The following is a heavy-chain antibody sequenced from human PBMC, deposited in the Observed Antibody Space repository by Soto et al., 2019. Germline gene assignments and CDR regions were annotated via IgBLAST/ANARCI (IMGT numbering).Heavy chain of an antibody. Sequence: EVQLVESGGGLVKPGGSLRLSCAASGFIFSSYTMNWVRQAPGKGLEWVSSISASSTYIYYADSLKGRFTISRDNAYNSVYLQMNSRRAEDAAVYYCARGWLRDPWMYWGQGTLVTVSS. CDR3: ARGWLRDPWMY. J-gene: IGHJ4*02. CDR1: GFIFSSYT. CDR2: ISASSTYI. V-gene: IGHV3-21*01. D-gene: IGHD5-12*01.